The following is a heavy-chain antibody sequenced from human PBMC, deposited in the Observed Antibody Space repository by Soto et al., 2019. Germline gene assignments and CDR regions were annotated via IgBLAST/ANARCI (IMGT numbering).Heavy chain of an antibody. CDR1: GYTLTELS. Sequence: ASVKVSCKVSGYTLTELSMHWVRQAPGKGLEWMGGFDPEDGETIYAQKFQGRVTMTEDTSTDTAYMELSSLRSEDTAVYYCATAPSYNWNDGPWYFDLWGRGTLVTVSS. J-gene: IGHJ2*01. V-gene: IGHV1-24*01. D-gene: IGHD1-1*01. CDR3: ATAPSYNWNDGPWYFDL. CDR2: FDPEDGET.